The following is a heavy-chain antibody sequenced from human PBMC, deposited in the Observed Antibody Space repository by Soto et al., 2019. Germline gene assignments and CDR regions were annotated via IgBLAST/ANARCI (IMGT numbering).Heavy chain of an antibody. D-gene: IGHD3-22*01. CDR3: ARVGSSGSRADKAAFDI. Sequence: ASVKVSCKASGYTFTSYYMHWVRQAPGQGLEWMGIINPSGGSTSYAQKFQGRVTMTRDTSTSTVYMELSSLRSEDTAVYYCARVGSSGSRADKAAFDIWGQGTLVTV. CDR1: GYTFTSYY. V-gene: IGHV1-46*01. CDR2: INPSGGST. J-gene: IGHJ3*02.